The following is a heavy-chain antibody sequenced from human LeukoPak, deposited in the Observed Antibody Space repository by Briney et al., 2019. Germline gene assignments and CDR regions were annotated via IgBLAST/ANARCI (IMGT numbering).Heavy chain of an antibody. V-gene: IGHV4-59*12. J-gene: IGHJ4*02. Sequence: SETLSLTCTVSGGSLSSYYWSWIRQPPGKGLEWIGSIYYSGGTYYNPSLKSRVTISIDTSKNQFSLKLRSVTAADTAVYYCARDGNALWGQGTLVTVSS. CDR3: ARDGNAL. D-gene: IGHD1-1*01. CDR2: IYYSGGT. CDR1: GGSLSSYY.